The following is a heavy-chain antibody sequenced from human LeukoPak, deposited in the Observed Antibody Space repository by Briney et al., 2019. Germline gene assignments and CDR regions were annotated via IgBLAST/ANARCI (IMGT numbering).Heavy chain of an antibody. CDR2: IYYSGST. D-gene: IGHD3-22*01. CDR3: ARVSGYYFDY. J-gene: IGHJ4*02. Sequence: SETLSLTCSVSGGSISTYYWTWIRQPPGKGLEWIGYIYYSGSTQYNPSLKSRVTISVDTSKNQFSLKLSSVTAADTAVYYCARVSGYYFDYWGQGTLVTVSS. V-gene: IGHV4-59*08. CDR1: GGSISTYY.